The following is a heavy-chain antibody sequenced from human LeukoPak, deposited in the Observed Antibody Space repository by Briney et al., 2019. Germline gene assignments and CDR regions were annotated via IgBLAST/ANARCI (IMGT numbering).Heavy chain of an antibody. Sequence: GGSLRLSCAASGFTFSSYWMSWVRQAPGKGLEWVANIKQDGSEKYYVDSVKGRFTISRDNAKNSLYLQMNSLRAEDTAVYYCARYPFGLFPGGWYYYYFDYWGQGTLVTVSS. V-gene: IGHV3-7*01. D-gene: IGHD6-19*01. CDR3: ARYPFGLFPGGWYYYYFDY. J-gene: IGHJ4*02. CDR1: GFTFSSYW. CDR2: IKQDGSEK.